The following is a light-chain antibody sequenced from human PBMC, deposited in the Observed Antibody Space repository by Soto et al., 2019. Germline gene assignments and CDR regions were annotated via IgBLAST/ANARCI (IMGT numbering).Light chain of an antibody. CDR2: DVS. Sequence: HSVLTQPASVSGAPGHWITISCTGTSSDVGGYNYVSWYQQHLGKAPKLMIYDVSNRPSGVSNRFSGSKSGNTDSLTIYGLQAEDESDCYSSSYTSSSTLVVFGGGTKATVL. CDR3: SSYTSSSTLVV. V-gene: IGLV2-14*01. J-gene: IGLJ2*01. CDR1: SSDVGGYNY.